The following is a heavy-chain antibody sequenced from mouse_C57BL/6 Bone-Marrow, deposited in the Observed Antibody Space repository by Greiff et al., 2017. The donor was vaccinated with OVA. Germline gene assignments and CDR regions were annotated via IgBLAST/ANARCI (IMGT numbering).Heavy chain of an antibody. CDR3: ARGSYSNYLFDY. D-gene: IGHD2-5*01. V-gene: IGHV3-6*01. J-gene: IGHJ2*01. CDR1: GYSITSGYY. CDR2: ISYDGSN. Sequence: EVQVVESGPGLVKPSQSLSLTCSVTGYSITSGYYWNWIRQFPGHKLECMGYISYDGSNNYNPSLKNRISITRDTSKNQFFLKLNSVTTEDTATYYCARGSYSNYLFDYWGQGPTLTVSA.